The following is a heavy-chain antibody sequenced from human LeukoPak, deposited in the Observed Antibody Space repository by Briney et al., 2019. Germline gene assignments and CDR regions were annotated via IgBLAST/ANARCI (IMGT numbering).Heavy chain of an antibody. Sequence: SETLSLTCTVSGVSISTYHWTWIRQPAGKGLQWIGRISGSGNTIYNPSLKSRVTMSLDMSNNHFSLKMSSVTAADTAVYYCARDRGSDGSDQLGPWGQGILVIVSS. CDR2: ISGSGNT. CDR3: ARDRGSDGSDQLGP. J-gene: IGHJ5*02. CDR1: GVSISTYH. V-gene: IGHV4-4*07. D-gene: IGHD3-10*01.